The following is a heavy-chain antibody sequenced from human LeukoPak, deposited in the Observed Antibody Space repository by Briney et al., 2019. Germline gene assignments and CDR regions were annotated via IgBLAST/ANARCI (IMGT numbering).Heavy chain of an antibody. CDR1: GFTFSSYW. Sequence: PGGSLRLSCAASGFTFSSYWMSWVRQAPGKGLEWVANIKQDGSEKYYVDSVKGRFTISRDNAKNSLYLQMNSLRAEDTAVYYCARIYYDSSGYRLFDYWGQGTLVTVSS. J-gene: IGHJ4*02. D-gene: IGHD3-22*01. CDR2: IKQDGSEK. CDR3: ARIYYDSSGYRLFDY. V-gene: IGHV3-7*02.